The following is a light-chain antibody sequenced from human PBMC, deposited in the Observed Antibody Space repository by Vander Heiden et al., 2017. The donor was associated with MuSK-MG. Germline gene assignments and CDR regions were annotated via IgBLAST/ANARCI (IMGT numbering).Light chain of an antibody. V-gene: IGKV4-1*01. CDR3: QQYVRIMFT. Sequence: IVITQSPDSLAVSLGERATLNCTSSQTILDRSNNKNSLAWFRQEPGQPPRLLIYWASTRGAGVPDRISGSGSGTGFTLTIDSLQHEDVSVYYCQQYVRIMFTFGRGTKVEIK. CDR2: WAS. J-gene: IGKJ4*01. CDR1: QTILDRSNNKNS.